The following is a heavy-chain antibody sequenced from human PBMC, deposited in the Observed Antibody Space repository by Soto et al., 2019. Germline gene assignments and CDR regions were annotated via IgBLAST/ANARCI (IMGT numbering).Heavy chain of an antibody. J-gene: IGHJ6*02. CDR2: INHSGST. D-gene: IGHD3-10*01. V-gene: IGHV4-34*01. CDR1: GGSFSGYY. CDR3: ARGPNYYGSGSYGGGYYYGMDV. Sequence: PSETLSLTCAVYGGSFSGYYWSWVRQPPGKGLEWIGEINHSGSTNYNPSLKSRVTISVDTSKNQFSLKLNSVTAADTAVYYCARGPNYYGSGSYGGGYYYGMDVWGQGTTVTVSS.